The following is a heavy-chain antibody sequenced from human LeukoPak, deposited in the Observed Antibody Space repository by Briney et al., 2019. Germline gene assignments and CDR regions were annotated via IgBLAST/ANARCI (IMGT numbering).Heavy chain of an antibody. J-gene: IGHJ6*03. CDR1: GGSISSSSYY. V-gene: IGHV4-39*07. D-gene: IGHD3-3*01. CDR3: AREGSQVRFLEWPPHYYYYYMDV. CDR2: IYYSGST. Sequence: SETLSLACTVSGGSISSSSYYWGWIRQPPGKGLEWIGSIYYSGSTYYNPSLKSRVTISVDTSKNQFSLKLSSVTAADTAVYYCAREGSQVRFLEWPPHYYYYYMDVWGKGTTVTVSS.